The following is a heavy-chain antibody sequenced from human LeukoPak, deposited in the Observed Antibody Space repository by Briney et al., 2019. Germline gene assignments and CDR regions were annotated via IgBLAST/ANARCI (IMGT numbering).Heavy chain of an antibody. Sequence: GSLRLSCAASGFTFSAYGMHWVRQAPGKGLEWIASIYSSGGTYYNPSLQSRVTISVDTSKNQISLKVRTVTAADTAVYYCARDGRFLGRTNWFDPWGQGTLVAVSS. V-gene: IGHV4-38-2*02. CDR1: GFTFSAYG. CDR2: IYSSGGT. D-gene: IGHD3-3*01. J-gene: IGHJ5*02. CDR3: ARDGRFLGRTNWFDP.